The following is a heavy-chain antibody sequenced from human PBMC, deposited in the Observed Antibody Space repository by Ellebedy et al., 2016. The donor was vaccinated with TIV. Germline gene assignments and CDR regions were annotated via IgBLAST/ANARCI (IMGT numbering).Heavy chain of an antibody. Sequence: SGPTLAKPTQTLTLTYPFSGFSLSTSGICVSWIRQPPGKALEWLARIDWDDDKYYSTSLKTRLTISKDTSKNQVVLTKTNMDPVDTATYYCARIHRFGELPDYWGQGTLVTVSS. V-gene: IGHV2-70*11. CDR3: ARIHRFGELPDY. D-gene: IGHD3-10*01. CDR1: GFSLSTSGIC. CDR2: IDWDDDK. J-gene: IGHJ4*02.